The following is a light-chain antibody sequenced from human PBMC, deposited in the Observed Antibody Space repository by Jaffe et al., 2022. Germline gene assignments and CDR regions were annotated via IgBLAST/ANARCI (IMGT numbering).Light chain of an antibody. CDR3: CSYAGSYTLV. CDR2: DVS. Sequence: QSALTQPRSVSGSPGQSVTISCTGTSSDVGSSNYVSWYQQHPGKAPKLMIYDVSKRPSGVPDRFSASKSGNTASLTISGLQAEDEADYYCCSYAGSYTLVFGGGTKLTVL. V-gene: IGLV2-11*01. CDR1: SSDVGSSNY. J-gene: IGLJ2*01.